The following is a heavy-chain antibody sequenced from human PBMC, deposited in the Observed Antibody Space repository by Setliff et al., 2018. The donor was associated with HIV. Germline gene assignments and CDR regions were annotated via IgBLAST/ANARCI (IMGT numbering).Heavy chain of an antibody. J-gene: IGHJ5*02. CDR1: GYSISSGYY. D-gene: IGHD6-13*01. Sequence: SETLSLTCTVSGYSISSGYYWGFIRQPPGKGLEWIGEIDHSGSTNYNPSLRSRVIMSMDTSKNQFSLKLSSVTAADTAVYYCARDSGASAGANWFDPWGQGTLVTVSS. V-gene: IGHV4-38-2*02. CDR3: ARDSGASAGANWFDP. CDR2: IDHSGST.